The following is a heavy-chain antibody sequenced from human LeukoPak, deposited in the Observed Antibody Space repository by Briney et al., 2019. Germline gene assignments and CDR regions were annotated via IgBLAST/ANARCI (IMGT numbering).Heavy chain of an antibody. D-gene: IGHD5-12*01. CDR1: GYTFTSYA. CDR3: ARADYLRFYYYGMDV. Sequence: ASVKVSCRASGYTFTSYAMHWVRQAPGQRLEWMGWINAGNGNTKYSQKFQGRVTITRDTSASTAYMELSSLRSEDTAVYHCARADYLRFYYYGMDVWGQGTTVTVSS. V-gene: IGHV1-3*01. CDR2: INAGNGNT. J-gene: IGHJ6*02.